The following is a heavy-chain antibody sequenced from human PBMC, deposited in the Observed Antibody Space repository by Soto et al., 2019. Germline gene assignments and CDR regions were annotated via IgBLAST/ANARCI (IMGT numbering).Heavy chain of an antibody. CDR2: INTDGSST. D-gene: IGHD3-10*01. J-gene: IGHJ4*02. V-gene: IGHV3-74*01. Sequence: EVQLVESGGGLVQPGGSLRLSCAVSGFTFSSFWMHWVRQAPGEGLVWVSRINTDGSSTSYADSVKVRFTISSDNAKNTLYLQMNSLRVEDTAMYYCAKRGVDTFGLSYWGQGTLVTVSS. CDR3: AKRGVDTFGLSY. CDR1: GFTFSSFW.